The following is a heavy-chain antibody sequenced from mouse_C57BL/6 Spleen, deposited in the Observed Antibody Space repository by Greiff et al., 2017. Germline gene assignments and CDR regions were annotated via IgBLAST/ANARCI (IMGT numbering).Heavy chain of an antibody. J-gene: IGHJ3*01. CDR2: INPSNGGT. CDR1: GYTFTSYW. Sequence: QVQLQQPGTELVKPGASVKLSCKASGYTFTSYWMHWVKQRPGQGLEWIGNINPSNGGTNYNEKFKSKATLTVDKSSSTAYMRLGRLKSEDSEDYSCARGERSSFAYWGQGTLVTVSA. V-gene: IGHV1-53*01. CDR3: ARGERSSFAY.